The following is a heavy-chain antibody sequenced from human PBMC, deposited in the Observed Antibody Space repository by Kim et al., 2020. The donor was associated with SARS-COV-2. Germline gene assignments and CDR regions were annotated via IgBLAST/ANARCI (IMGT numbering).Heavy chain of an antibody. D-gene: IGHD3-10*01. J-gene: IGHJ4*02. Sequence: GGSLRLSCAASGFTFSSYAMHWVRQAPGKGLEWVAVISYDGSNKYYADSVKGRFTISRDNSKNTLYLQMNSLRAEDTAVYYCARDTGVLLNDYWGQGTLVTVSS. CDR1: GFTFSSYA. V-gene: IGHV3-30-3*01. CDR2: ISYDGSNK. CDR3: ARDTGVLLNDY.